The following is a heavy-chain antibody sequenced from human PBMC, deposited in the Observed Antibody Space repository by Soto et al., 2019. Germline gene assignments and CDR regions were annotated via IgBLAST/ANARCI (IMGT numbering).Heavy chain of an antibody. CDR1: GFTFSSYA. J-gene: IGHJ4*02. Sequence: EVQLLESGGGLVQPGGSPRLSCAASGFTFSSYAMSWVRQAPGKGLEWVSAISGSGGSTYYADSVKGPFTISRDNSKNTLYLQMNSLRAEDTAVYYCAKDLLRAAAGPPGDYWGQGTLVTVSS. CDR2: ISGSGGST. D-gene: IGHD6-13*01. CDR3: AKDLLRAAAGPPGDY. V-gene: IGHV3-23*01.